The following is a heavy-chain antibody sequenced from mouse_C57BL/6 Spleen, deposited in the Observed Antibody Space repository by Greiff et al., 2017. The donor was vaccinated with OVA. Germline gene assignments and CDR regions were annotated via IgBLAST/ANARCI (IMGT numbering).Heavy chain of an antibody. D-gene: IGHD3-1*01. J-gene: IGHJ1*03. CDR1: GYTFTDYE. Sequence: VKLVESGAELVRPGASVTLSCTASGYTFTDYEMHWVKQTPVHGLEWIGAIDPETGGTAYNQKFKGKAILTADKSSSTAYMELRSLTSEDSAVYYCTRRGAYVWGTGTTVTVSS. CDR3: TRRGAYV. CDR2: IDPETGGT. V-gene: IGHV1-15*01.